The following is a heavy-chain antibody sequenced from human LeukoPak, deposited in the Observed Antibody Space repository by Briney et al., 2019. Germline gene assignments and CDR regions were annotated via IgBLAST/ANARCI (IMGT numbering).Heavy chain of an antibody. Sequence: GGSLRLSCAASGLHFTSYWMSWVRQAQGKGLEWVANINQDGNTVNYVDSVKGRVSISRDNANNALFLQMHSLRFEDTAIYFGATTFPYCGDGTCKLGVQGAQVAVSS. D-gene: IGHD2-15*01. CDR2: INQDGNTV. CDR1: GLHFTSYW. J-gene: IGHJ4*02. CDR3: ATTFPYCGDGTCKL. V-gene: IGHV3-7*02.